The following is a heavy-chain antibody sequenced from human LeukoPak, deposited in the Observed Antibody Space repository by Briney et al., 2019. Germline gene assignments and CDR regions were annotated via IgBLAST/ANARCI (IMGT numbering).Heavy chain of an antibody. CDR2: IYYSGST. Sequence: SETLSLTCTVTGGSISSYYWSWIRQPPGKGLEWIGYIYYSGSTNYNPSLKSRVTISVDTSKNQFSLKLSSVTAADTAVYYCARLYSYGPGGAFDIWGQGTMVTVSS. CDR3: ARLYSYGPGGAFDI. D-gene: IGHD5-18*01. J-gene: IGHJ3*02. V-gene: IGHV4-59*01. CDR1: GGSISSYY.